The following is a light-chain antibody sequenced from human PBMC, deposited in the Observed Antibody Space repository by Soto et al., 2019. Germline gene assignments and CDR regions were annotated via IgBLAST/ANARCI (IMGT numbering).Light chain of an antibody. CDR3: QKYNNAPKT. J-gene: IGKJ1*01. CDR1: QDIRNY. V-gene: IGKV1-27*01. Sequence: DIQMTQSPSSLSASVGDRVTLTCRASQDIRNYLAWYQQKPGKVPKLLIYAASTLQSGVPSRFSGSGSGTDFTLTINSLQPEDVATYYCQKYNNAPKTFGQGTKVEVK. CDR2: AAS.